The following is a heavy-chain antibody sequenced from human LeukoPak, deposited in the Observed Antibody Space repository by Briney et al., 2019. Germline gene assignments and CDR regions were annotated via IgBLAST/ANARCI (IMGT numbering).Heavy chain of an antibody. D-gene: IGHD6-13*01. J-gene: IGHJ4*02. V-gene: IGHV3-23*01. CDR3: AKDAAGPEY. CDR2: ISASGGET. CDR1: GLTFSSYS. Sequence: GGSLRLSCVVSGLTFSSYSMAWVRQAPGKGLEWVSGISASGGETWYPDSVKGRFTISRDNSKNTLFLQMNSLRVEDTAIYYCAKDAAGPEYWGQGTLVTVSS.